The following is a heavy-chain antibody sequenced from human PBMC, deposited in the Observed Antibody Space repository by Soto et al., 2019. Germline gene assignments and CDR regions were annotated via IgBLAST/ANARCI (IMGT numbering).Heavy chain of an antibody. Sequence: QVQLVQSGAEVKKPGASVKVSCKASGYTFTSYHITWVRQAPGQGLEWMGWISAYNGNTNYAQKLQGRVTMTTETSTSTAYMELRGLSSADTPVYYCARDSPPPREWGQGTLVTVSS. CDR1: GYTFTSYH. J-gene: IGHJ4*02. V-gene: IGHV1-18*01. CDR3: ARDSPPPRE. CDR2: ISAYNGNT.